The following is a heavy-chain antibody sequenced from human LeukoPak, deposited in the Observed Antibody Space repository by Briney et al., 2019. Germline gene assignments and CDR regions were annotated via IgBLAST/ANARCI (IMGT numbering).Heavy chain of an antibody. V-gene: IGHV3-7*03. CDR3: AKGGYTQIDYGMDV. J-gene: IGHJ6*04. Sequence: QPGGSLRLSCVASGFMFSNYWMSWVRQVPGKGPEWVADIKKDGSDKYYVGSVKGRFTISRDNAKNSLYLQMNSLRAEDTAVYYCAKGGYTQIDYGMDVWGKGTTVTVSS. D-gene: IGHD5-18*01. CDR1: GFMFSNYW. CDR2: IKKDGSDK.